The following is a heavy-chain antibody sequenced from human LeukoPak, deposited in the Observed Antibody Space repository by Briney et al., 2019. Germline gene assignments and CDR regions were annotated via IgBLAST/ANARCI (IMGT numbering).Heavy chain of an antibody. CDR2: IYYSGST. CDR1: GGSISSYY. CDR3: ARAGYDFWSGYSSPGAFDI. J-gene: IGHJ3*02. D-gene: IGHD3-3*01. Sequence: SETLSLTCTVSGGSISSYYWSWIRQPPGKGLEWIGYIYYSGSTNYNPSLKSRVTISVDTSKNQFSLKLSSVTAADTAVYYCARAGYDFWSGYSSPGAFDIWGQGTMVTVSS. V-gene: IGHV4-59*01.